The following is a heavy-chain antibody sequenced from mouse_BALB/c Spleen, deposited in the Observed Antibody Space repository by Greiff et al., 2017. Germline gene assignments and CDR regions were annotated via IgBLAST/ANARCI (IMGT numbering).Heavy chain of an antibody. CDR2: ISDGGSYT. D-gene: IGHD1-1*01. Sequence: DVMLVESGGGLVKPGGSLKLSCAASGFTFSDYYMYWVRQTPEKRLEWVATISDGGSYTYYPDSVKGRFTISRDNAKNNLYLQMSSLKSEDTAMYYCARGEYYYGSSFDYWGQGTTLTVSS. J-gene: IGHJ2*01. CDR1: GFTFSDYY. CDR3: ARGEYYYGSSFDY. V-gene: IGHV5-4*02.